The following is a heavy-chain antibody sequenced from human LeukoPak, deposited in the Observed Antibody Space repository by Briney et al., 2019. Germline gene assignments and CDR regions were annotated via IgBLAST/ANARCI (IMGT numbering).Heavy chain of an antibody. Sequence: GESLKISCKGSGYSFTSYWIGWVRQMPGKGLEWMAIVYPDDSRTKYSPSFQGQVTISAAKSINTAYLQWSSLRASDTAMYYCARPDYFASHDWGQGTLVTVSS. J-gene: IGHJ4*02. CDR3: ARPDYFASHD. V-gene: IGHV5-51*01. CDR2: VYPDDSRT. CDR1: GYSFTSYW. D-gene: IGHD2/OR15-2a*01.